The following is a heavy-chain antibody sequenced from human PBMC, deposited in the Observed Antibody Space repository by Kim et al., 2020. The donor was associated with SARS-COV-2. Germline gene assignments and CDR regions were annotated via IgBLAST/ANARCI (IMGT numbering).Heavy chain of an antibody. CDR2: IVVGSGNT. D-gene: IGHD3-9*01. CDR1: GFTFTSSA. J-gene: IGHJ4*02. CDR3: AADSLPTNTRNTHYDILTGPYPTDY. Sequence: SVKVSCKASGFTFTSSAVQWVRQARGQRLEWIGWIVVGSGNTNYAQKFQERVTITRDMSTSTAYMELSSLRSEDTAVYYCAADSLPTNTRNTHYDILTGPYPTDYWGQGTLVTVSS. V-gene: IGHV1-58*01.